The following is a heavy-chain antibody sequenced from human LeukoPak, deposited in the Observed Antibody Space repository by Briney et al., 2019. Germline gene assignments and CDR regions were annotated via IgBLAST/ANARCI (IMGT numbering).Heavy chain of an antibody. CDR3: AKQEGAYYDILTGYSSLDY. Sequence: KPGESLKISCKGSGYSFTSYWIGWVRQMPGKGLEWMGIIYPGDSDTRYSPSFQGQVTISADKSIRTAYLQWSSLKASDTAMYYCAKQEGAYYDILTGYSSLDYWGQGTLVTVSS. D-gene: IGHD3-9*01. V-gene: IGHV5-51*01. CDR2: IYPGDSDT. J-gene: IGHJ4*02. CDR1: GYSFTSYW.